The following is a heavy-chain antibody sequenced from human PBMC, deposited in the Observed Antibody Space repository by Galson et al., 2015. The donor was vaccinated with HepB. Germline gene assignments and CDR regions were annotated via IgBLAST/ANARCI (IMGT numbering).Heavy chain of an antibody. CDR2: IGTESGNT. J-gene: IGHJ4*02. V-gene: IGHV1-18*01. Sequence: SVKVSCKASGYTFTSKGISWVRQAPGQGLEWMGWIGTESGNTNYVQKLQGRVTMIRDTSTSTAYMELRSLRSDDTAVYYCARDVDHRFDHWGQGTLVTVSS. CDR1: GYTFTSKG. CDR3: ARDVDHRFDH.